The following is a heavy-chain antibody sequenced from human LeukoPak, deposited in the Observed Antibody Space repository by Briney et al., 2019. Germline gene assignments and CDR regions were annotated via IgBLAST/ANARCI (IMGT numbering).Heavy chain of an antibody. CDR2: IWYDGSNE. D-gene: IGHD1-26*01. CDR1: GFTFSRYG. J-gene: IGHJ4*02. Sequence: PGRSLRLSCAASGFTFSRYGMHWVRQAPGKGLEWVAVIWYDGSNEYYADSVKGRFTSSRANSKNTLYLQMNSLRVEDTAMYYCARDISGGYSADYWGQGTLVTVSS. V-gene: IGHV3-33*01. CDR3: ARDISGGYSADY.